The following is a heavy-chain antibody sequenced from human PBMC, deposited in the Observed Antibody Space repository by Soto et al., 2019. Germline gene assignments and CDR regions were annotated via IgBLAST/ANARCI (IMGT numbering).Heavy chain of an antibody. V-gene: IGHV3-66*01. CDR3: ARGSLY. CDR1: GVSVSSND. Sequence: GGSLRLSCAASGVSVSSNDMSWVRQAPGKGLECVSIIYSADNTFYLDSVKGRFIISRDNSKNTVYLQMNSLRADDTAVYYCARGSLYWGQGTLVTVSS. J-gene: IGHJ4*01. CDR2: IYSADNT.